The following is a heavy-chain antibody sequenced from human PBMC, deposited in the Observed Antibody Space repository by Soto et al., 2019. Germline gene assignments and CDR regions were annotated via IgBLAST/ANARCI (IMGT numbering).Heavy chain of an antibody. Sequence: TLSLTCSVSGGSISCSSCYWGWIRQPPGKGLEWIGSIYYSGSTYYNPSLKSRITISVDTSKNQFSLKLNSVTAADTAVYYFAGPGYYYDSSLYPRSGYFDLWGRGTLVTVSS. CDR2: IYYSGST. CDR1: GGSISCSSCY. D-gene: IGHD3-22*01. V-gene: IGHV4-39*01. J-gene: IGHJ2*01. CDR3: AGPGYYYDSSLYPRSGYFDL.